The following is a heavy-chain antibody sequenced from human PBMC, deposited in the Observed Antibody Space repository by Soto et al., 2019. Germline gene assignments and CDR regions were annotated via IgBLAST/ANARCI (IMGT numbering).Heavy chain of an antibody. CDR3: ARAPWGGYCSSTSCYTTGHYYYYGMDV. D-gene: IGHD2-2*01. CDR2: IYYSGST. J-gene: IGHJ6*02. Sequence: SETLSLTCTVSGGSISSYYWSWIRQPPGKGLEWIGYIYYSGSTNYNPSLKSRVIISVDTSKNQFSLKLSSVTAADTAVYYCARAPWGGYCSSTSCYTTGHYYYYGMDVWGQGTTVTVSS. CDR1: GGSISSYY. V-gene: IGHV4-59*01.